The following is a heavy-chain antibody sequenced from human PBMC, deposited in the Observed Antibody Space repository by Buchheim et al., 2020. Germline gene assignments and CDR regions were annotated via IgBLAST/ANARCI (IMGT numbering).Heavy chain of an antibody. CDR3: ARDGAYSSALFDY. J-gene: IGHJ4*02. CDR1: GFTFSSYS. CDR2: ISSSSSTI. V-gene: IGHV3-48*01. D-gene: IGHD6-19*01. Sequence: EVQLVESGGGLVQPGGSLRLSCAASGFTFSSYSMNWVRQAPGKGLEWVSYISSSSSTIYYADSVKGRFTISRDHAKNSLYLQMNSLRAEDTAVYYCARDGAYSSALFDYWGQGTL.